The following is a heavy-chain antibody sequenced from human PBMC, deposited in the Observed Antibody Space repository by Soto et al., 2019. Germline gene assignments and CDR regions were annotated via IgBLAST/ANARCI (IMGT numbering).Heavy chain of an antibody. D-gene: IGHD3-10*01. CDR3: ARDHRGYDRGVYYYYGMDV. V-gene: IGHV4-4*02. CDR1: GGSISSSNW. Sequence: PSETLSLTCAVSGGSISSSNWWSWVRQPPGKGLEWIGEIYHSGRTNYNPSLKSRVTISVGKSKNQFSLKLSSVTAADTAVYYCARDHRGYDRGVYYYYGMDVWGQGTTVTVSS. CDR2: IYHSGRT. J-gene: IGHJ6*02.